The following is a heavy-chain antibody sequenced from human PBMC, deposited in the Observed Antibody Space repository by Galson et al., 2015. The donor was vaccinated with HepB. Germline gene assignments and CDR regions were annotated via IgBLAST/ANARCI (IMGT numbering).Heavy chain of an antibody. CDR3: ARHVGDSITHYYYYMDV. D-gene: IGHD3-10*01. V-gene: IGHV5-51*01. CDR2: IYPGDSDA. Sequence: QSGAEVKKPGESLKISCKGSGYNSANYWIGWVRQMPGKGLEWMGIIYPGDSDARYSPSFQGQVIISADKSISTAYLQWRRMKASDTAVYYCARHVGDSITHYYYYMDVWGKGTTVTVSS. CDR1: GYNSANYW. J-gene: IGHJ6*03.